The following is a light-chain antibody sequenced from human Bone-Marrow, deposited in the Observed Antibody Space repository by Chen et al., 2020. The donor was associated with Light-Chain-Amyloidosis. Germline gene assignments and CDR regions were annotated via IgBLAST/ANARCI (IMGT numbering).Light chain of an antibody. Sequence: SYVLTQPSSVSVAPGQTATIACGGNNIGSTSVHWYQQTPGQAPLLVVYDDSDRPSGIPERLAGSNSWNTATLRSRRVEAGDEADYCCQVGDRGGERPVFGGGTKLTVL. CDR3: QVGDRGGERPV. J-gene: IGLJ3*02. CDR2: DDS. CDR1: NIGSTS. V-gene: IGLV3-21*02.